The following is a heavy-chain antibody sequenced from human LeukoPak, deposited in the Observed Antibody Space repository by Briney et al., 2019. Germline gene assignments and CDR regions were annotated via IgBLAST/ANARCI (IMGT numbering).Heavy chain of an antibody. CDR1: GFTFSIYW. CDR3: ARHIGYDFDY. Sequence: GGSLRLSCAASGFTFSIYWMQWVRQVPGKGLVWVSRINRDGSSTNYADSVKGRFTISRGNSKNTLYLQMNILRAEDTAVYYCARHIGYDFDYWGQGTLVTVSS. D-gene: IGHD5-12*01. CDR2: INRDGSST. V-gene: IGHV3-74*01. J-gene: IGHJ4*02.